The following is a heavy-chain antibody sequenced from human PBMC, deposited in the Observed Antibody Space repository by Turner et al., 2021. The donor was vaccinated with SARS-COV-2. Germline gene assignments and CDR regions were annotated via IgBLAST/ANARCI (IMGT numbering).Heavy chain of an antibody. CDR1: GLTFSTYG. CDR3: AKTIGSYYDSSGYYQYFDY. D-gene: IGHD3-22*01. CDR2: ISYDGSNK. Sequence: QVQLVESGGGVVQPGRSLRPSCAASGLTFSTYGMHWVRQAPGKGLECVALISYDGSNKYYADSVKGRFTISRDNSKNTLYLQMNSLRAEDTAVYYCAKTIGSYYDSSGYYQYFDYWGQGTLVTVSS. J-gene: IGHJ4*02. V-gene: IGHV3-30*18.